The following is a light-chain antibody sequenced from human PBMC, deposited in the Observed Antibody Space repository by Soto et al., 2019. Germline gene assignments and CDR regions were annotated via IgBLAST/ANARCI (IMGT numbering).Light chain of an antibody. V-gene: IGLV1-40*01. J-gene: IGLJ3*02. CDR1: SSNIGAGYD. CDR2: VSR. Sequence: QSVLTQPPSVSGAPGQRVTISCSGSSSNIGAGYDVHWYQQLPGTAPRLLIYVSRNRPSGVPDRFSGSKSGTSASLAITGLQTDDEADYYCQSYDSSLRLAVFGVGTKLTVL. CDR3: QSYDSSLRLAV.